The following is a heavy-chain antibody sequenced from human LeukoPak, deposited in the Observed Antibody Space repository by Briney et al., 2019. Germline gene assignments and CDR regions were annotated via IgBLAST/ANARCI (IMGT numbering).Heavy chain of an antibody. J-gene: IGHJ6*04. D-gene: IGHD3-16*01. Sequence: ASVKVSCKASGYSFTSYGVTWVRQAPGQGLEWMGWISAYNGNTNYAQNLQGRVTMTTDASTSTAYMELRSLRSDDTAMYYCARTLGGSSHGGRMDVWGKGTTVTVSS. CDR3: ARTLGGSSHGGRMDV. V-gene: IGHV1-18*01. CDR2: ISAYNGNT. CDR1: GYSFTSYG.